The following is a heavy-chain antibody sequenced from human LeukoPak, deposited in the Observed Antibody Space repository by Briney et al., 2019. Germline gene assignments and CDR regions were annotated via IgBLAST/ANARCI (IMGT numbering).Heavy chain of an antibody. CDR1: GFTFSNYW. J-gene: IGHJ3*01. V-gene: IGHV3-7*01. Sequence: GGSLRLSCAASGFTFSNYWLSWVRQAPGKGLEGVANIHLHGSERYYLDSVKGRFTISRDNAKNSLYLQMNSLSAEDTAVYYCTCDLDRSDGLWGQGTMVTVSS. CDR2: IHLHGSER. D-gene: IGHD2-8*01. CDR3: TCDLDRSDGL.